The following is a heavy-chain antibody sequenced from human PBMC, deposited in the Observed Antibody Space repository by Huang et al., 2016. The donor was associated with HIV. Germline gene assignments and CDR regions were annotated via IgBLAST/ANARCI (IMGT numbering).Heavy chain of an antibody. CDR2: ISETGSVI. V-gene: IGHV3-48*01. CDR3: ARGYSSSWLYN. J-gene: IGHJ4*02. Sequence: EEQLVESGGGLVQPGGSLRFSCAASGFSFSSCNMNWVRQAPGKGLEVLSYISETGSVITYADSVKGRFTVSRDNAKNSLYLQMDSLRAEDTAVYYCARGYSSSWLYNWGQGTLVTVSS. CDR1: GFSFSSCN. D-gene: IGHD6-13*01.